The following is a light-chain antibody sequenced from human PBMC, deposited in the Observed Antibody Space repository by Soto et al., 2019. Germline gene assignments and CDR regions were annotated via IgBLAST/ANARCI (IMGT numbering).Light chain of an antibody. CDR1: QSVSTIY. J-gene: IGKJ2*01. V-gene: IGKV3-20*01. Sequence: EIVLTQSPGTLSLSPGERATLSCRASQSVSTIYLAWYQQKPGQAPRLLIYRASSRGAGIPDRFSGSGSGTDFTLTISRLEPEDFAVYYCQQYGGSPPFTFGQGTKLEIK. CDR2: RAS. CDR3: QQYGGSPPFT.